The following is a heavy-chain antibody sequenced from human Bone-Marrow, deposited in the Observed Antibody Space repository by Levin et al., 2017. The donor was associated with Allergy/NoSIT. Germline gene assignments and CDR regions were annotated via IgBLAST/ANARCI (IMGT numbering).Heavy chain of an antibody. D-gene: IGHD2-15*01. CDR3: ARTSIVGGTGTANWLDP. J-gene: IGHJ5*02. Sequence: PSQTLSLTCTVSGGSVNSPSYFWSWIRQPPGKGLEWIGYMYHTGISNYNPSLKSRVSISVDTSKNQFSLKLSHVTAADTAVYFCARTSIVGGTGTANWLDPWGQGALVSVSS. CDR2: MYHTGIS. CDR1: GGSVNSPSYF. V-gene: IGHV4-61*01.